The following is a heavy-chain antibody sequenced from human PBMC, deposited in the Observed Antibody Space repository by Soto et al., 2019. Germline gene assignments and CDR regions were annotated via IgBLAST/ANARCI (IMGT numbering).Heavy chain of an antibody. D-gene: IGHD2-15*01. CDR3: ARVVAGYCSGGSCYSPPDYYYGMDV. Sequence: ASVKVSCKASGYTFTSYGISWVRRAPGQGLEWMGWISAYNGNTNYAQKLQGRVTMTTDTSTSTAYMELRSLRSDDTAVYYCARVVAGYCSGGSCYSPPDYYYGMDVWGQGTTVTVSS. CDR1: GYTFTSYG. CDR2: ISAYNGNT. V-gene: IGHV1-18*04. J-gene: IGHJ6*02.